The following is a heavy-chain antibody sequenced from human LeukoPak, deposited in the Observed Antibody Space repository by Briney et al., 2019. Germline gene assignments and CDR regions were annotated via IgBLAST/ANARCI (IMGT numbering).Heavy chain of an antibody. CDR1: GDSISTNHW. V-gene: IGHV4-4*02. CDR3: ARGSYGYFDY. Sequence: PSETLSLTCAVSGDSISTNHWWSWVRQPPGKGLEWIGEVYHSGSTNYNPSLKSRVTISVDKSKNLFSLKLTSVTAADTAMYYCARGSYGYFDYWGQGTLVTVSS. J-gene: IGHJ4*02. D-gene: IGHD3-16*01. CDR2: VYHSGST.